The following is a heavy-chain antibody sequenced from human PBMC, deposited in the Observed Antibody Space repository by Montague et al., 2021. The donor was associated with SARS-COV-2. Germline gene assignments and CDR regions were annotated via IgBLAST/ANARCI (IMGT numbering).Heavy chain of an antibody. CDR2: FYHSGGT. D-gene: IGHD3-10*01. V-gene: IGHV4-59*13. Sequence: SETLSLTCTVSGGSISSYFWGWIRQSPGKGLEWIGYFYHSGGTKYNSSLKSRVTISGDTSKNQFSLKLSSVTTADTAVYYCARSGAVPMDWGQGTLVTVSS. J-gene: IGHJ4*02. CDR1: GGSISSYF. CDR3: ARSGAVPMD.